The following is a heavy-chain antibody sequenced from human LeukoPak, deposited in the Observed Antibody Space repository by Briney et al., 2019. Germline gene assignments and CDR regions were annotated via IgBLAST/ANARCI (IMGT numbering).Heavy chain of an antibody. CDR2: INPNSGVT. CDR1: GYTFTGYY. V-gene: IGHV1-2*02. D-gene: IGHD1-26*01. Sequence: GASVKVPCKASGYTFTGYYMHWVRQAPGQGLEWMGWINPNSGVTNYAQRFQGRVTMTRDTSISTAYMELSRLTSDDTAVYYCARGAGYEAHFDYWGQGTLVTVSS. CDR3: ARGAGYEAHFDY. J-gene: IGHJ4*02.